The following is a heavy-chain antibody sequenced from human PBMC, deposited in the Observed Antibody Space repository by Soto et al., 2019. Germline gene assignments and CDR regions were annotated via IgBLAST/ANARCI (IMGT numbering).Heavy chain of an antibody. V-gene: IGHV4-30-4*01. CDR2: IYYSGST. Sequence: SETLSLTCTVSGGSISSGDYYWSWIRPPPGKGLECIGYIYYSGSTYYNPSLKSRVTISVDTSKSQFSPKLSSVTAADTAVYYCAGMVRGVSNWFDPWGQGILVTVSS. J-gene: IGHJ5*02. CDR3: AGMVRGVSNWFDP. D-gene: IGHD3-10*01. CDR1: GGSISSGDYY.